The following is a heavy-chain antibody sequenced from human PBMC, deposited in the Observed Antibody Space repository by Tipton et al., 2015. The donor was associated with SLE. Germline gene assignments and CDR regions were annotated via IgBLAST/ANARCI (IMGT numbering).Heavy chain of an antibody. J-gene: IGHJ2*01. Sequence: TLSLTCTVSGGSISSSSYYWSWIRQPPGKGLEWIGEINHIGSTNYNPSLKSRVTISVDTSKNQFSLKLSSVTAADTAVYYCARARTYWYFDLWGRGTLVTVSS. CDR1: GGSISSSSYY. V-gene: IGHV4-39*07. CDR2: INHIGST. CDR3: ARARTYWYFDL.